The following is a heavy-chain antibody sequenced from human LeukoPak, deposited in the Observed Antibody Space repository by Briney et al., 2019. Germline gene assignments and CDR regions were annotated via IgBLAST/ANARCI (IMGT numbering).Heavy chain of an antibody. Sequence: SETLSLTCTVSGGSISSSSYYWDWIRQPPGKGLEWIGSIYYSGSTYYNPSLKSRVTISVDTSKNQFSLKLSSVTAADTAVYYCARSVEMATIDYWGQGTLVTVSS. J-gene: IGHJ4*02. CDR1: GGSISSSSYY. CDR2: IYYSGST. CDR3: ARSVEMATIDY. V-gene: IGHV4-39*07. D-gene: IGHD5-24*01.